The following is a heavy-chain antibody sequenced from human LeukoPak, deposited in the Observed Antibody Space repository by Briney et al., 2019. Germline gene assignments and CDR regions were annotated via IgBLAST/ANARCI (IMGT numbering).Heavy chain of an antibody. CDR2: IYYSGST. CDR1: GGSISSGGYY. CDR3: ARCLSQYGDIDY. J-gene: IGHJ4*02. D-gene: IGHD4-17*01. Sequence: SETLSLTCTVSGGSISSGGYYWSWIRQHPGKGLEWIGYIYYSGSTYYNPSLKSRVTMSVDTSKNQFSLKLSSVTAADTAVYYCARCLSQYGDIDYWGQGTLVTVSS. V-gene: IGHV4-31*03.